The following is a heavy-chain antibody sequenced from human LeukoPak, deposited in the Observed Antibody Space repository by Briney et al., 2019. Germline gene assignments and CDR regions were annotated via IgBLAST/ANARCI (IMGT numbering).Heavy chain of an antibody. CDR3: ARGPSRFLEWLYVGPSSDYYYGMDV. D-gene: IGHD3-3*01. V-gene: IGHV4-59*01. CDR2: IYYSGST. Sequence: SETLSLTCAVYGGSFSGYYWSWIRQPPGKGLEWIGYIYYSGSTNYNPSLKSRVTISVDTSKNQFSLKLSSVTAADTAVYYCARGPSRFLEWLYVGPSSDYYYGMDVWGQGTTVTVSS. J-gene: IGHJ6*02. CDR1: GGSFSGYY.